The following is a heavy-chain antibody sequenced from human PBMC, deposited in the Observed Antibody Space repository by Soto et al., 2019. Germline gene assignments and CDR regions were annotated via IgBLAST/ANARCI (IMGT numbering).Heavy chain of an antibody. V-gene: IGHV3-11*05. D-gene: IGHD2-15*01. CDR2: ISSSSSYT. Sequence: VESGGGLVKPGGSLRLSCAASGFTFSDYYMSWIRQAPGKGLEWVSYISSSSSYTNYADSVKGRFTISRDNAKNSLYLQMNSLRAEDTAVYYCARDRQGYTVVSPPDCDYWGQGTLVTVSS. CDR1: GFTFSDYY. CDR3: ARDRQGYTVVSPPDCDY. J-gene: IGHJ4*02.